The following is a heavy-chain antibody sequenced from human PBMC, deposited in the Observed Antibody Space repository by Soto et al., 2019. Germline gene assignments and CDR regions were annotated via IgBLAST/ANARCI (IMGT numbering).Heavy chain of an antibody. CDR2: IIPIFGTT. J-gene: IGHJ6*01. D-gene: IGHD2-15*01. Sequence: SVKVSCKASGGTFSSYTMSWMRQAPGQGLEWVGGIIPIFGTTTYTHKYKGRVTITADESTSTVCMELSSLRGEDTAVYYWARGALSTLAYYGMDVWGQGTTVTVSS. V-gene: IGHV1-69*13. CDR3: ARGALSTLAYYGMDV. CDR1: GGTFSSYT.